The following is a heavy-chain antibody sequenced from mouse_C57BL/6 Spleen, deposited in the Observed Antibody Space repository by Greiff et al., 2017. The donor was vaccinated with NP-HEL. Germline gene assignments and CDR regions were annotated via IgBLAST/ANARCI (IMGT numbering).Heavy chain of an antibody. V-gene: IGHV1-15*01. J-gene: IGHJ2*01. CDR2: IDPETGGT. CDR1: GYTFTDYE. Sequence: QVQLKESGAELVRPGASVTLSCKASGYTFTDYEMHWVKQTPVHGLEWIGAIDPETGGTAYNQKFKGKAILTADKSSSTAYMELRSLTSEDSAVYYCTRWWGDYWGQGTTLTVSS. CDR3: TRWWGDY. D-gene: IGHD1-1*02.